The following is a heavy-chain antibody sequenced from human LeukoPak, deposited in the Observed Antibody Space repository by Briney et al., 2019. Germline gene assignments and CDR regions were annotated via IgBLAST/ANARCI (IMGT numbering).Heavy chain of an antibody. J-gene: IGHJ4*02. CDR3: ARDPVSIGSRMNSDY. D-gene: IGHD3-10*01. CDR1: GFTFSSYS. V-gene: IGHV3-21*01. CDR2: ISSSSSYI. Sequence: GGSLRLSCAASGFTFSSYSMNWVRQAPGKGLEWVSSISSSSSYIYYADSVKGRFTISRDNSKKSLYLQMDSLRAEDTALYYCARDPVSIGSRMNSDYWGQGTLVTVSS.